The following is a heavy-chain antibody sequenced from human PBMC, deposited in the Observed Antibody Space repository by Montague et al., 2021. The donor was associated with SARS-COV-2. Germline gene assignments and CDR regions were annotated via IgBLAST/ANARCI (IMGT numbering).Heavy chain of an antibody. V-gene: IGHV4-39*02. J-gene: IGHJ3*01. CDR1: GSSITNNIDY. D-gene: IGHD3-22*01. Sequence: SETLSLTCTVSGSSITNNIDYWAWIRQPPGKGLEWIGSIYYTGNTYYNLSLKSRVTISVVTSKNHFTLKLSSVTAAETAVYYCARLKRYFDSSGSPSAFDFWGQGTKVTVSS. CDR2: IYYTGNT. CDR3: ARLKRYFDSSGSPSAFDF.